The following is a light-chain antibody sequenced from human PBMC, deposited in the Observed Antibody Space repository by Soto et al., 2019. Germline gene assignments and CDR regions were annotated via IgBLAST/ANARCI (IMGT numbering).Light chain of an antibody. Sequence: EVVLTQSPGTLSLSPGESATLSCRASQSVTNNYFAWYQQKPGHAPRLLIFGSSDRATGIPDRFSGSGSGTDFPLTISSLEPEDFAVYYCHQYGSSPPYTFGQGTKLEIK. J-gene: IGKJ2*01. V-gene: IGKV3-20*01. CDR3: HQYGSSPPYT. CDR2: GSS. CDR1: QSVTNNY.